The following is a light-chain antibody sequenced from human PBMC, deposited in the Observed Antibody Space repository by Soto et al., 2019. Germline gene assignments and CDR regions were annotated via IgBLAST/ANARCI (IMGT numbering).Light chain of an antibody. CDR1: QSVDRY. V-gene: IGKV1-5*01. CDR3: QQYKDYTWA. CDR2: DAS. J-gene: IGKJ1*01. Sequence: DIQMTQSPSTLSASVGDRVSITCRASQSVDRYLAWYQQKPGKAPHLLIYDASSLESVVPSRFSGSGSGTEFTLTISSLQPDDFTTFSCQQYKDYTWAFGQGTKVDIK.